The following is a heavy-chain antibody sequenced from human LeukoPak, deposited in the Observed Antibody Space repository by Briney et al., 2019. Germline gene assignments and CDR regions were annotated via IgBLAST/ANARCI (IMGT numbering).Heavy chain of an antibody. CDR1: GGSISSYY. J-gene: IGHJ5*02. CDR2: IYYSGST. V-gene: IGHV4-59*01. CDR3: ARGGYYGSGNDFRFDP. D-gene: IGHD3-10*01. Sequence: SETLSLTCTVPGGSISSYYWSWIRQPPGKGLEWIGYIYYSGSTNYKPSLKSRVTISVDTSKNQFSLKLSSVTAADTAVYYCARGGYYGSGNDFRFDPWGQGTLVTVSS.